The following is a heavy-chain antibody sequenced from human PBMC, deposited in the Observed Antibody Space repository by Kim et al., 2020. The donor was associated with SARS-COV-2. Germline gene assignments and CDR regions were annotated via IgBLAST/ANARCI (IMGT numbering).Heavy chain of an antibody. J-gene: IGHJ4*02. D-gene: IGHD3-10*01. CDR2: ISSISNTI. Sequence: GGSLRLSCAASGSTFSSCSMNWVRQAPGKGLEWGSYISSISNTIYYADSVKGRFTISRENAKNSLYLQMNSMRDEDTAVYYCARDHYCYGSWSYSYWGQGTMNTVSS. V-gene: IGHV3-48*02. CDR3: ARDHYCYGSWSYSY. CDR1: GSTFSSCS.